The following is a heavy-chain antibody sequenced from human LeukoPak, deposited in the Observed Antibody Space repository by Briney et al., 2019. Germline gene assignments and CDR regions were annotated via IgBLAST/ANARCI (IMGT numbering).Heavy chain of an antibody. CDR3: ARAQHRKDWFDP. Sequence: PSETLSLTCTVSGGSISIGGYYWSWIRQHPGKGLEWIGYIYYSGSTYYNPSLKSRVTISVDTSKNQFSLKLSSVTAADTAVYYCARAQHRKDWFDPWGQGTLVTVSS. CDR1: GGSISIGGYY. V-gene: IGHV4-31*03. CDR2: IYYSGST. J-gene: IGHJ5*02. D-gene: IGHD6-13*01.